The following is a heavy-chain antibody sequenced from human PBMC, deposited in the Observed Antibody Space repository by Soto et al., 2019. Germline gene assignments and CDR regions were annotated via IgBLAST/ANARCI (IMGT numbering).Heavy chain of an antibody. D-gene: IGHD1-26*01. CDR2: ISGSGGST. Sequence: GGSLRLSCAASGFTFSSYAMSWVRQAPGKGLEWVSAISGSGGSTYYADSVKGRFTISRDNSKNTLYLQMNSLRAEDTAVYYCAKDQRVRLEMVWGSYYDLDYYYGMDVWGQGTTVTVSS. V-gene: IGHV3-23*01. CDR3: AKDQRVRLEMVWGSYYDLDYYYGMDV. J-gene: IGHJ6*02. CDR1: GFTFSSYA.